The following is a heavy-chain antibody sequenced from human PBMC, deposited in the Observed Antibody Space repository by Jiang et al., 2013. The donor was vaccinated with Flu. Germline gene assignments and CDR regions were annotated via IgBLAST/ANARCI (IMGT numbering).Heavy chain of an antibody. J-gene: IGHJ4*02. V-gene: IGHV3-48*01. CDR2: ISSGSSTT. CDR3: ARDWALDS. D-gene: IGHD3-16*01. Sequence: LEWVSFISSGSSTTYYADSVKGRFTISRDNARDSLYLQMNSLRAEDTAVYYCARDWALDSWGQGTLVTVSS.